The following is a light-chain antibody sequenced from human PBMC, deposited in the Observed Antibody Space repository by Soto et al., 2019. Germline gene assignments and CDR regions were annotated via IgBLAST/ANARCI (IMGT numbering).Light chain of an antibody. CDR1: QSVSSN. J-gene: IGKJ1*01. CDR2: GAS. V-gene: IGKV3-20*01. CDR3: QQYGSSGT. Sequence: EIVLTQSPGPLSLSPGERATLSCRASQSVSSNLAWYQQKPGQAPRLLIYGASTRATVIPDRFSGSGSGTDFTLTISRLEPEDFAVYYCQQYGSSGTFGQGTKVDIK.